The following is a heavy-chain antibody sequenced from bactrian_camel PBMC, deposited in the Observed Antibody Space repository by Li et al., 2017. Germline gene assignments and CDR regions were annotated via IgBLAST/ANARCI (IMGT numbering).Heavy chain of an antibody. J-gene: IGHJ6*01. V-gene: IGHV3S9*01. D-gene: IGHD5*01. CDR2: IESDGST. CDR3: VTCRWASDGGIWGSVFAY. Sequence: HVQLVESGGGSVQAGGSLRLSCVASGDTIGRYCMGWFRQIPDKEREGVAGIESDGSTSYTDSAKGRFTISRDNTQNMVYLQMNDLKSEDTTLYYCVTCRWASDGGIWGSVFAYWGQGTQVTVS. CDR1: GDTIGRYC.